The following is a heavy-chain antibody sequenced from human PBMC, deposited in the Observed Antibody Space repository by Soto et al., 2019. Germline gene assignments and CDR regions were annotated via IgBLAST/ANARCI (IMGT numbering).Heavy chain of an antibody. CDR3: ATAHSSGSNNWFDP. V-gene: IGHV1-24*01. CDR1: GYTLTELS. D-gene: IGHD3-22*01. J-gene: IGHJ5*02. CDR2: FDPEDGET. Sequence: ASVKVSCKVSGYTLTELSMHWVRQAPGKGLEWMGGFDPEDGETIYAQKFQGRVTMTEDTSTDTAYMELSSLRSEDTAVYYCATAHSSGSNNWFDPWGQGTLVTVSS.